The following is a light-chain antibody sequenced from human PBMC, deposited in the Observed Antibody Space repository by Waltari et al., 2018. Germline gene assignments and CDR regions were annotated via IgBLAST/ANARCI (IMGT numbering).Light chain of an antibody. J-gene: IGKJ2*01. Sequence: IVMTQSPATLSVSPGERATLSCRASQSLSTNLAWFQEKPGQAPRLPIYGASTRATGVPARFSGSGSGTYFTLVISSLRSEDFAVYYCQHYDKWLRYSFGQGTKVEIK. V-gene: IGKV3-15*01. CDR3: QHYDKWLRYS. CDR1: QSLSTN. CDR2: GAS.